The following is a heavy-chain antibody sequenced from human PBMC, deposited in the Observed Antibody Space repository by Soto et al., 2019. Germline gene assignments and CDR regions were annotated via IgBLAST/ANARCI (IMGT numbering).Heavy chain of an antibody. CDR3: ARELPPAPGSFREDALDI. V-gene: IGHV1-69*14. D-gene: IGHD3-10*01. CDR2: IIPIFGTT. Sequence: QVQLVQSGAELKKPGSSVKVSCQASGGTFSNYAISWVRQAPGQGLEWMGKIIPIFGTTNYAQNFRGRVTINADKYTTTAYMELSSLRSDDTALYYCARELPPAPGSFREDALDIWGQGTMITVSS. CDR1: GGTFSNYA. J-gene: IGHJ3*02.